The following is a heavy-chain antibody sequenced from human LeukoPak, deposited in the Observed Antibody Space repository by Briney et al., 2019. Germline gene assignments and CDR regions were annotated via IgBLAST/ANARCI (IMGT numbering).Heavy chain of an antibody. Sequence: AASVKVSCKPSGYSFTGYYMHWVRQAPGQGLEWMGWINPKSGGTNYAQKFQGRVTMTRDTSISTAYMELSRMTSDDTAVYYCATSGGTSGPELDCWGQGTLVTVSS. CDR3: ATSGGTSGPELDC. D-gene: IGHD3-3*01. CDR2: INPKSGGT. CDR1: GYSFTGYY. V-gene: IGHV1-2*02. J-gene: IGHJ4*02.